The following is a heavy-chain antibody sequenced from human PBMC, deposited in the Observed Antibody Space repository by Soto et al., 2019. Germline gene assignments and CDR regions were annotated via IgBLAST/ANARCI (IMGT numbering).Heavy chain of an antibody. D-gene: IGHD3-22*01. CDR1: SSYY. V-gene: IGHV4-59*01. J-gene: IGHJ5*02. CDR2: IYYSGST. Sequence: SSYYWSWIRQPPGKGLEWIGYIYYSGSTNYNPSLKSRVTISVDTSKNQFSLKLSSATAADTAVYYCARDHRPTDYYDSSGFPNWFDPWGRGTLVTVSS. CDR3: ARDHRPTDYYDSSGFPNWFDP.